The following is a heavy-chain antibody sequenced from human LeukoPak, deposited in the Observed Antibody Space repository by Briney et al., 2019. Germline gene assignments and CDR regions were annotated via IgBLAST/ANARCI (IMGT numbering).Heavy chain of an antibody. V-gene: IGHV1-3*01. CDR2: IKAGNGKT. J-gene: IGHJ4*02. CDR1: GYTFTSYA. D-gene: IGHD2-2*01. Sequence: ASVNVSCKASGYTFTSYAMHWVRQAPGQRLERMGWIKAGNGKTKYSQKSQGRFTITRDTSASTAYMELSSLRSEDTAVYSCARVSRLDCSSTSCSYFDYWGQGTLVTVSS. CDR3: ARVSRLDCSSTSCSYFDY.